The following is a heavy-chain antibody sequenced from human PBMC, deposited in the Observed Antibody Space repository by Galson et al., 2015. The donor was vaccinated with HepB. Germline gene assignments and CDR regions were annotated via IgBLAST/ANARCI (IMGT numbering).Heavy chain of an antibody. J-gene: IGHJ4*02. CDR1: GYTLTELS. Sequence: SVKVSCKVSGYTLTELSMHWVRQAPGKGLEWMGGFDPEDGETIYAQKFQGRVTMTEGTSTDTAYMELSSLRSEDTAVYYCATPFYDSSGYGNFDYWGQGTLVTVSS. CDR3: ATPFYDSSGYGNFDY. CDR2: FDPEDGET. V-gene: IGHV1-24*01. D-gene: IGHD3-22*01.